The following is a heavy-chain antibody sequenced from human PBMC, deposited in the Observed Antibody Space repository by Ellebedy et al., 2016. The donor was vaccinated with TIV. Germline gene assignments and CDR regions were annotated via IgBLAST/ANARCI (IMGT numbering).Heavy chain of an antibody. CDR3: ARQPQGPYYDCRGPYWYFDL. V-gene: IGHV4-39*01. J-gene: IGHJ2*01. CDR1: GDAISSSSYN. D-gene: IGHD3-22*01. CDR2: MDYSGST. Sequence: MPSETLSLTCSVSGDAISSSSYNWGWIRQPQGKGLEWIGSMDYSGSTYYNPSLRSRATISVDTSKNHLSLKLSSVTAADTAVYFCARQPQGPYYDCRGPYWYFDLWGRGALVTVSS.